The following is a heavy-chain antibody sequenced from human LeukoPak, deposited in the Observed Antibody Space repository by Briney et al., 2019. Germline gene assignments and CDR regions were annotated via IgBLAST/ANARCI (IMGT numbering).Heavy chain of an antibody. CDR1: GFTFSSYG. J-gene: IGHJ4*02. V-gene: IGHV3-33*01. Sequence: GGSLRLSCAASGFTFSSYGMHWVRQAPGKGLEWVAVIWYDGSNKYYADSVKGRFTISRDNSKNTLHLQMNSLRAEDTAVYYCARDVDTAMVDYWGQGTLVTVSS. CDR3: ARDVDTAMVDY. D-gene: IGHD5-18*01. CDR2: IWYDGSNK.